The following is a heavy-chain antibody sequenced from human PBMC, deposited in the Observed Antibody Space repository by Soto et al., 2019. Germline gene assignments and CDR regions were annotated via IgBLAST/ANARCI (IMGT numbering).Heavy chain of an antibody. D-gene: IGHD3-10*01. Sequence: EVQLVESGEGLVKPGGSLRLSSISSGFTFRTYTMNWVRKAPGKGLEWVSGIRGFSPYTFYAESVKGRFTISRDNAKNSLDLQMDSLRAEDTAVYYCARDRGYDAHDYYYNAMDVWGQGTTVTVSS. V-gene: IGHV3-21*01. CDR3: ARDRGYDAHDYYYNAMDV. CDR2: IRGFSPYT. CDR1: GFTFRTYT. J-gene: IGHJ6*02.